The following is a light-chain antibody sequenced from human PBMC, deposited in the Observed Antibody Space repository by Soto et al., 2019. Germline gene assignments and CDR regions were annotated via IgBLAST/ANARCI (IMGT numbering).Light chain of an antibody. CDR3: GSYTTSSNYV. CDR1: ISDVGSYNY. CDR2: DVS. J-gene: IGLJ1*01. Sequence: QSALTQPASVSGSPGQSITISCTGTISDVGSYNYVSWYQQYPGKAPKLMIYDVSTRPSGVSDRFSGSKSGNTASLTISGLRAEDEADYYCGSYTTSSNYVFGTGTKLPS. V-gene: IGLV2-14*03.